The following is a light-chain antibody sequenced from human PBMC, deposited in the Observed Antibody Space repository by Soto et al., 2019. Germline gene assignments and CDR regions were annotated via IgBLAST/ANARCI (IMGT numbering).Light chain of an antibody. CDR2: DAS. CDR3: QQYDSSSPT. CDR1: QNISVW. J-gene: IGKJ2*01. Sequence: DIQMTQSPSTLSGSVGDGVTITCRASQNISVWLAWYQQRPGKAPKFLMYDASSLETGVPSRFSGSGSGTEFTLTIRSLQPDDSATYYCQQYDSSSPTFGQGTKLEIK. V-gene: IGKV1-5*01.